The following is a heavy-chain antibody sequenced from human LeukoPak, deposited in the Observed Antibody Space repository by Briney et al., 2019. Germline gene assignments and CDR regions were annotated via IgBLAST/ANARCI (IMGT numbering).Heavy chain of an antibody. V-gene: IGHV1-69*05. D-gene: IGHD6-13*01. CDR1: GGTFSSYA. J-gene: IGHJ5*02. CDR2: IIPIFGTA. CDR3: AGSHSSPYNWFDP. Sequence: SVKVSCKASGGTFSSYAISWVRQAPGQGLEWMGGIIPIFGTANYAQKFQGRVTITTDESTSTAYMELSSLRSEDTAVYYCAGSHSSPYNWFDPWGQGTLVTVSS.